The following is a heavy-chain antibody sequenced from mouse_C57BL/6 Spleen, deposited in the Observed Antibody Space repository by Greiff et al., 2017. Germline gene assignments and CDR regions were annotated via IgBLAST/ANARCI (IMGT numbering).Heavy chain of an antibody. CDR2: INPSNGGT. Sequence: QVQLQQPGTELVKPGASVKLSCKASGYTFTSYWMHWVKQRPGQGLEWIGNINPSNGGTNYNEKFKSKATLTVDKSSSTAYMQLSSLTSEDSAVYYCARDGYYGSSYSYYYAMDYWGQGTSVTVSS. V-gene: IGHV1-53*01. D-gene: IGHD1-1*01. CDR3: ARDGYYGSSYSYYYAMDY. CDR1: GYTFTSYW. J-gene: IGHJ4*01.